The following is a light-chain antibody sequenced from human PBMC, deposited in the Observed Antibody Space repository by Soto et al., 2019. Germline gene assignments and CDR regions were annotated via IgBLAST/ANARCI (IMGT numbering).Light chain of an antibody. CDR2: DVS. J-gene: IGLJ1*01. CDR1: NSDVGGYTY. V-gene: IGLV2-14*03. Sequence: ALTQPASVSGSPGQSITLSCTGTNSDVGGYTYVSWYQQHPGKAPKLMIYDVSNRPSGVSNRFSGSKSGNTASLTISGLQADDEADYYCSSYTSSSTPDVFGTGTKLTVL. CDR3: SSYTSSSTPDV.